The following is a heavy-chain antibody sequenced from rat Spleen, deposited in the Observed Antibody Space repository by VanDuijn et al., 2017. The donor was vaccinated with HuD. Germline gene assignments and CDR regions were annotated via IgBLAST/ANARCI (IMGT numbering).Heavy chain of an antibody. CDR1: GFTFSDYY. Sequence: EVQLVESDGGLVQPGRSLKLSCAASGFTFSDYYMAWVRQAPKTGLEWVATISYDGTRNYYRDSVKGRFTISRDNAKITLYLQMDSLRSEDPAPCYCARLAAPHYFDYWDQGVMVTVSS. CDR2: ISYDGTRN. CDR3: ARLAAPHYFDY. V-gene: IGHV5-7*01. J-gene: IGHJ2*01.